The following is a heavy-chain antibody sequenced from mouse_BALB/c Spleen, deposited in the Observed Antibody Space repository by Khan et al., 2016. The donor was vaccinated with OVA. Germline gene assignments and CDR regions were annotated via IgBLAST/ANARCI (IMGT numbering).Heavy chain of an antibody. J-gene: IGHJ4*01. Sequence: QIQLVQSGAEPARPGASVKMSCTASGYTFTSNTMHWVKQRPGQGLEWIGYINPRSGYTNYNQKFNDKATLTADKSSSTAYMQLSSLTSEDSAVYYCARRTTGYAMDYWGQGTSVTVSS. CDR2: INPRSGYT. CDR3: ARRTTGYAMDY. D-gene: IGHD1-1*01. CDR1: GYTFTSNT. V-gene: IGHV1-4*01.